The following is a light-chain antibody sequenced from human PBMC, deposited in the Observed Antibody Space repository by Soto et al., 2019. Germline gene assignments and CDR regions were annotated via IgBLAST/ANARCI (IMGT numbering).Light chain of an antibody. CDR3: QSYDSSLSGSKV. Sequence: QSVLTQPPSVSGAPGQRVTISCTGSSSNIGAGYDVLWYQQLPGTAPKLLIYGNSNRPSGVPDRFSGSKSGTSASPAITGLQAEDEADYYCQSYDSSLSGSKVFGTGTQLTVL. J-gene: IGLJ1*01. V-gene: IGLV1-40*01. CDR2: GNS. CDR1: SSNIGAGYD.